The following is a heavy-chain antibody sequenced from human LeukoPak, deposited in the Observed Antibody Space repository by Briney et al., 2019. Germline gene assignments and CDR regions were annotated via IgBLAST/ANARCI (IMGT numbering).Heavy chain of an antibody. J-gene: IGHJ5*02. Sequence: SETLSLACTVSGGSISSYYWSWIRQPAGKGLEWVGRIYTSGSTNYNPSLKSRVTMSVDTSKNQFSLKLSSVTAADTAVYYCARDVTIFGWFDPWGQGTLVTVSA. D-gene: IGHD3-3*01. CDR2: IYTSGST. CDR1: GGSISSYY. V-gene: IGHV4-4*07. CDR3: ARDVTIFGWFDP.